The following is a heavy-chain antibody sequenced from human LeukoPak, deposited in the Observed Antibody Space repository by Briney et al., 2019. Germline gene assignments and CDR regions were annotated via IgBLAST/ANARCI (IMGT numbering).Heavy chain of an antibody. J-gene: IGHJ4*02. CDR2: INTNTGNP. D-gene: IGHD2-2*01. CDR3: ARDKYQLPYEIDY. CDR1: GYTFTNYG. V-gene: IGHV7-4-1*02. Sequence: ASVKVSCKASGYTFTNYGMNWVRQAPGQGLEWMGWINTNTGNPTYAQGFTGRLVFSLDTSVSAAYLQISSLRAEDTALYYCARDKYQLPYEIDYWGQGTLVTVSS.